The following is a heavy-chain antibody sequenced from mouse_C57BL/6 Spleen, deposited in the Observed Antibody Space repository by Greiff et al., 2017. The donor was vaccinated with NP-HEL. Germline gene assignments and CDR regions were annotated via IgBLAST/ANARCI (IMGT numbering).Heavy chain of an antibody. Sequence: EVQVVESEGGLVQPGSSMKLSCTASGFTFSDYYMAWVRQVPEKGLEWVANINYDGSSTYYLDSLKSRFIISRDNAKNILYLQMSSLKSEDTATYYCARGPDYYGSPWFAYWGQGTLVTVSA. CDR2: INYDGSST. CDR3: ARGPDYYGSPWFAY. J-gene: IGHJ3*01. D-gene: IGHD1-1*01. V-gene: IGHV5-16*01. CDR1: GFTFSDYY.